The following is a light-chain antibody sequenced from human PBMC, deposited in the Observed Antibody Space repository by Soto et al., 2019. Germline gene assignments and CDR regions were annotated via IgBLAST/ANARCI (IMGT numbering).Light chain of an antibody. CDR2: AAS. CDR3: QQANSLPIT. J-gene: IGKJ5*01. Sequence: DIQMTQSTSSVSASVGDRVTITCRASPGISSWLAWYQQKPGKAPKLLIYAASSLQCGVPSRFSGSGSGTDFTLTIISLQPEDFATYYCQQANSLPITFGQGTRLDIK. CDR1: PGISSW. V-gene: IGKV1D-12*01.